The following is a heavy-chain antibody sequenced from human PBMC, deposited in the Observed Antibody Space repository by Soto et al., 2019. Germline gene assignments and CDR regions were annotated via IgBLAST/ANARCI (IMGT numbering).Heavy chain of an antibody. Sequence: EVQLVESGGGLVKPGGSLRLSCAASGFTFSSYSMNWVRQAPGKGLEWVSSISSSSSYIYYADSVKGRFTISRDNAKNSLYLQTNSLRAEDTAVYYCASAGELRHSGFDYWGQGTLVTVSS. J-gene: IGHJ4*02. D-gene: IGHD1-26*01. V-gene: IGHV3-21*01. CDR3: ASAGELRHSGFDY. CDR2: ISSSSSYI. CDR1: GFTFSSYS.